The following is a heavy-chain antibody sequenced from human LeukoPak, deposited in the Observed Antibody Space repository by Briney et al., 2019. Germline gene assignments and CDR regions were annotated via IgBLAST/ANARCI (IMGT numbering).Heavy chain of an antibody. J-gene: IGHJ4*02. V-gene: IGHV3-30-3*01. CDR2: ISYDGSNK. Sequence: GGSLRLFCAASGFTFSSYAMHWVRQAPGKGLEWVAVISYDGSNKYYADSVKGRFTISRDNSKNTLYLQMNSLRAEDTAVYYCAREDRYYYDSSGYYLPLGFDYRGQGTLVTVSS. D-gene: IGHD3-22*01. CDR1: GFTFSSYA. CDR3: AREDRYYYDSSGYYLPLGFDY.